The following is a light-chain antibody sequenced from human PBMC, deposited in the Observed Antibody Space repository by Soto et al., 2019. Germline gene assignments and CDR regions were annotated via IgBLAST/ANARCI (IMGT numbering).Light chain of an antibody. CDR1: SSDIGGYTL. CDR3: VSYTASSSYV. CDR2: DIN. V-gene: IGLV2-14*01. J-gene: IGLJ1*01. Sequence: QSALTQPASVSGSPGQSITVSCTGTSSDIGGYTLVSWYQQHPGKAPKLMIYDINNRPSGVSKRFSGSKSGNTASLTISGRQAEVEADYYCVSYTASSSYVFGAGTQLTVL.